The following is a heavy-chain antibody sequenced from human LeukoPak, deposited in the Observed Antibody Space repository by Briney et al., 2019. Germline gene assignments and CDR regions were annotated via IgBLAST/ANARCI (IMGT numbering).Heavy chain of an antibody. CDR1: GFTFSRYA. J-gene: IGHJ4*02. V-gene: IGHV3-23*01. Sequence: GGSLRLSCAASGFTFSRYAMTWVRQAPGKGLEWVSGISFSGANTYYADSVKGRFSISRDNSKNTLYLQMKSLRAEDTAVYYCAKHGSGRYFDYWGQGTLVTVSS. CDR2: ISFSGANT. D-gene: IGHD6-19*01. CDR3: AKHGSGRYFDY.